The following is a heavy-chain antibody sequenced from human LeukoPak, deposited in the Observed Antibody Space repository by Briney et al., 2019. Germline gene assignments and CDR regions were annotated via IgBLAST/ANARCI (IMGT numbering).Heavy chain of an antibody. J-gene: IGHJ3*02. Sequence: SETLSLTCTVSGGSISSYYWSWIRQPPGKGLEWIGYIYYSGSTNYNPSLKSRVTISVDTSKNQFSLKLSSVAAADTAVYYCARDRGYDILTGYYAFAFDIWGQGTMVTVSS. V-gene: IGHV4-59*01. CDR2: IYYSGST. D-gene: IGHD3-9*01. CDR3: ARDRGYDILTGYYAFAFDI. CDR1: GGSISSYY.